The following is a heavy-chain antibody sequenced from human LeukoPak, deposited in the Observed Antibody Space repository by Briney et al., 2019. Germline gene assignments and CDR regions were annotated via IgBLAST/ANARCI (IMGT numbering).Heavy chain of an antibody. CDR3: ARSAGDSFDY. CDR2: INAGNGNT. D-gene: IGHD2-21*02. J-gene: IGHJ4*02. V-gene: IGHV1-3*03. CDR1: GDTFTTYA. Sequence: ASLKVSCKASGDTFTTYAMHWVRQAPGQRLEWMGWINAGNGNTKYSQEFQGRVTITRDTSASTAYMELSSLTSEDMAVYYCARSAGDSFDYWGQGTLVTVSS.